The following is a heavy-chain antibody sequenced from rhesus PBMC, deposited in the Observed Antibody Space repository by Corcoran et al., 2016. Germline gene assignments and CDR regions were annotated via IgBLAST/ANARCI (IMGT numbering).Heavy chain of an antibody. CDR1: GGSFRSYW. D-gene: IGHD3-9*01. CDR2: INGYSGRT. J-gene: IGHJ5-1*01. CDR3: TSPVRYRFDV. Sequence: QVQLQESGPGLVQPSETLSLPCAVSGGSFRSYWLNWLRHPPGNGLVWIGEINGYSGRTNYNPSLQSRVTISMDVSKNQFSLRLTSVTAADTAVYYCTSPVRYRFDVWGPGVLVSVSS. V-gene: IGHV4-80*01.